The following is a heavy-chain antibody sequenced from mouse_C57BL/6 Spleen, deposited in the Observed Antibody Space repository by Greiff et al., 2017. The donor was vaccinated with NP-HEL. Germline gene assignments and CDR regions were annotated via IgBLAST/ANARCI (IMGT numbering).Heavy chain of an antibody. CDR3: ARKGVYDYDLDY. CDR1: GYTFTSYW. CDR2: IDPSDSET. D-gene: IGHD2-4*01. J-gene: IGHJ2*01. V-gene: IGHV1-52*01. Sequence: QVQLQQPGAELVRPGSSVKLSCKASGYTFTSYWMHWVKQRPIQGLEWIGNIDPSDSETHYNQKFKDKATLTVDKSSSTAYMQLSSLTSEDSAVYYCARKGVYDYDLDYWGQGTTLTVSS.